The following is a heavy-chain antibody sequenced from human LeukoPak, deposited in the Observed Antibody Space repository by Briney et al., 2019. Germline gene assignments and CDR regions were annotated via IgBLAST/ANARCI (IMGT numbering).Heavy chain of an antibody. CDR2: MNPNSGNT. Sequence: ASVKVSCKASGYTFTSYDINWVRQATGQGLEWMGWMNPNSGNTGYAQKFQGRVTMTRSTSISTAYMELSSLRSDDTAVYYCARALITMVRGVVSGFDPWGQGTLVTVSS. CDR1: GYTFTSYD. D-gene: IGHD3-10*01. CDR3: ARALITMVRGVVSGFDP. V-gene: IGHV1-8*01. J-gene: IGHJ5*02.